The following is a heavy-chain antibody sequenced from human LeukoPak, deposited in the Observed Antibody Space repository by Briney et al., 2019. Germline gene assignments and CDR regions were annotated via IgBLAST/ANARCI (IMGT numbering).Heavy chain of an antibody. Sequence: GGSLRLSCAASGFTFSSYAMHWVRQAPGKGLEWVAVISYDGSNKYYADSVKGRFTISRDNSKNTLYLQMNSLRAEDTAVYYCARESNDIYHTGYYYGMDVWGQGTTVTVSS. CDR1: GFTFSSYA. D-gene: IGHD2/OR15-2a*01. J-gene: IGHJ6*02. V-gene: IGHV3-30-3*01. CDR2: ISYDGSNK. CDR3: ARESNDIYHTGYYYGMDV.